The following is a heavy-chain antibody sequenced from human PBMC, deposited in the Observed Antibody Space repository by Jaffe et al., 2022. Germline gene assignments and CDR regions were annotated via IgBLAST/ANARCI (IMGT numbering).Heavy chain of an antibody. CDR2: IYSGGST. CDR3: ARGLRYLTYYYDSSGYYHPYFDY. J-gene: IGHJ4*02. V-gene: IGHV3-66*02. D-gene: IGHD3-22*01. Sequence: EVQLVESGGGLVQPGGSLRLSCAASGFTVSSNYMSWVRQAPGKGLEWVSVIYSGGSTYYADSVKGRFTISRDNSKNTLYLQMNSLRAEDTAVYYCARGLRYLTYYYDSSGYYHPYFDYWGQGTLVTVSS. CDR1: GFTVSSNY.